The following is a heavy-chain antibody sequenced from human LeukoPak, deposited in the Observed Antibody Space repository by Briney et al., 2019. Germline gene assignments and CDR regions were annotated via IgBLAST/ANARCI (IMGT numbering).Heavy chain of an antibody. V-gene: IGHV4-59*08. D-gene: IGHD1-26*01. Sequence: SSETLSLTCTVSGGSISSDYLSWMRQPPGKGLEWIGYIYYTGSTNYNPSLKSRVTISVGTSKNQISLELSSVTAADTALYYCARHRAVSGYYYTGSFDLWGRGTLVTVSS. CDR3: ARHRAVSGYYYTGSFDL. J-gene: IGHJ2*01. CDR1: GGSISSDY. CDR2: IYYTGST.